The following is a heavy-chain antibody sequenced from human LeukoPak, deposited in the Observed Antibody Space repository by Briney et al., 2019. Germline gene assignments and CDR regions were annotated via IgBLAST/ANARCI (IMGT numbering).Heavy chain of an antibody. V-gene: IGHV4-38-2*01. CDR3: ARVLPVPYLLDS. CDR1: GHSTTRGYY. CDR2: FFQSEKS. J-gene: IGHJ4*02. D-gene: IGHD3-10*02. Sequence: SETLSLTCGISGHSTTRGYYWAWFRPSPAKGPEWIATFFQSEKSFYNASLESRVIMSLDTSKSQFSLNLTSVTAADTAVYYCARVLPVPYLLDSWGQGTHVTVSS.